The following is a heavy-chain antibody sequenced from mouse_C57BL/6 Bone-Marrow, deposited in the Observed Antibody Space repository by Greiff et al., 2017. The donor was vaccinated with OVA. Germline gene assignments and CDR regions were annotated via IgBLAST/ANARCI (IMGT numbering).Heavy chain of an antibody. CDR2: IDPSDSYT. V-gene: IGHV1-59*01. Sequence: QVQLQQPGAELVRPGTSVKLSCKASGYTFTSYWMHWVKQRPGQGLEWIGVIDPSDSYTNYNQKFKGKATLTVDTSSSTAYMQLSSLTSEDSAVYYCFYGSRGRYDFDCWGKGTTLTVSS. CDR3: FYGSRGRYDFDC. J-gene: IGHJ2*01. D-gene: IGHD1-1*01. CDR1: GYTFTSYW.